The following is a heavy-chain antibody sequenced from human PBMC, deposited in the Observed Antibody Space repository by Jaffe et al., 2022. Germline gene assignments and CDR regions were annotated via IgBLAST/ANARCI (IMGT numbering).Heavy chain of an antibody. Sequence: QITLKESGPTLVKPTQTLTLTCTFSGFSLSTSGVGVGWIRQPPGKALEWLALIYWNDDKRYSPSLKSRLTITKDTSKNQVVLTMTNMDPVDTATYYCAHEINTYYDYIWGSYRLSHFDYWGQGTLVTVSS. CDR3: AHEINTYYDYIWGSYRLSHFDY. V-gene: IGHV2-5*01. D-gene: IGHD3-16*02. J-gene: IGHJ4*02. CDR1: GFSLSTSGVG. CDR2: IYWNDDK.